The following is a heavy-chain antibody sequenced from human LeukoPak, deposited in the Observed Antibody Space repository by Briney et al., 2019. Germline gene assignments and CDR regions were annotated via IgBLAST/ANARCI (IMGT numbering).Heavy chain of an antibody. CDR3: ARALSDDFWGFYQDY. CDR2: ISAYNGNT. V-gene: IGHV1-18*01. CDR1: GYTFTSYG. Sequence: GASVKASCKASGYTFTSYGISWVRQAPGQGLEWLGWISAYNGNTNFAQKIQGRVTMTTDTSTSTAYMELRSLRSDDTAVYYCARALSDDFWGFYQDYWGQGTLVTVSS. J-gene: IGHJ4*02. D-gene: IGHD3-3*01.